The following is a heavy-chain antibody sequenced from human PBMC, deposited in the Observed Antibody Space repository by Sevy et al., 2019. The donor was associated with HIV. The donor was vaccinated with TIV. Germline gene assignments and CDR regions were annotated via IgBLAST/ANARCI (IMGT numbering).Heavy chain of an antibody. CDR3: ARCGGRLSSSWYDY. CDR2: ISSSSSYI. Sequence: GGSLRISCAASGFSFSSYTMNWVRQAPGKGLEWVSCISSSSSYIYYADSVKGRFTISRDNAKNSLYLQMNSLRAEDTAVYYCARCGGRLSSSWYDYWGQGTLVTVSS. V-gene: IGHV3-21*01. J-gene: IGHJ4*02. D-gene: IGHD6-13*01. CDR1: GFSFSSYT.